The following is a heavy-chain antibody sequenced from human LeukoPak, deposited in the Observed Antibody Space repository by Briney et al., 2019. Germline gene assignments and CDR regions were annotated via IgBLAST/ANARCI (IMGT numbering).Heavy chain of an antibody. V-gene: IGHV3-9*01. CDR2: ISWKSDSM. Sequence: GGSLRLSCEASGFIFDDYAMHWVRQAPGKGLGWVSGISWKSDSMRYADSVKGRFTVSRDNAKNSLYLEMNSLRPEDTAFYYCAKDGGHSSVLYYFESWGQGTLVTASS. D-gene: IGHD6-19*01. CDR1: GFIFDDYA. CDR3: AKDGGHSSVLYYFES. J-gene: IGHJ4*02.